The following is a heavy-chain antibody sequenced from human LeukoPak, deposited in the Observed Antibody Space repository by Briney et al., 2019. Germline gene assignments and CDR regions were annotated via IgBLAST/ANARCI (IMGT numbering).Heavy chain of an antibody. CDR1: GGSFSGYY. CDR3: ATGLARGSSTSRNYYYYYGMDV. D-gene: IGHD2-2*01. CDR2: INHSGST. Sequence: KASETLSLTCAVYGGSFSGYYWSWIRQPPGKGLEWIGEINHSGSTNYNPSLKSRVTISVDTSKNQFSLKLSSVTAADTAVYYCATGLARGSSTSRNYYYYYGMDVWGQGTTVTVSS. V-gene: IGHV4-34*01. J-gene: IGHJ6*02.